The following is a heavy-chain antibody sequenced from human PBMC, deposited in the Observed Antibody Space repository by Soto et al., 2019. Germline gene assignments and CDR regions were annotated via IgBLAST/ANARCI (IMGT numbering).Heavy chain of an antibody. D-gene: IGHD6-6*01. CDR1: GGSFSGYY. V-gene: IGHV4-34*01. J-gene: IGHJ6*02. CDR3: ARMVDSSSNGMDA. Sequence: SETLSLTCAVYGGSFSGYYWSWIRQPPGKGLEWIGEINHSGSTNYNPSLKSRVTISVDTSKNQFSLKLSSVTAADTATYYCARMVDSSSNGMDAWGQGTTVTVSS. CDR2: INHSGST.